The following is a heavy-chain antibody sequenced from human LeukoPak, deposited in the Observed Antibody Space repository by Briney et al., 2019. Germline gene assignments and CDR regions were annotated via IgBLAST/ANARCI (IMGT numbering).Heavy chain of an antibody. CDR1: GFTFSSYA. Sequence: GGSLRLSCAASGFTFSSYAMHWVRQAPGKGLEWVAVISYDGSNKYYADSVKGRFTISRDNSKNTLYLQMNSLRAEDTAIYYCAKDLGGAMIVVVGGQGTLVTVSS. CDR3: AKDLGGAMIVVV. D-gene: IGHD3-22*01. V-gene: IGHV3-30*14. J-gene: IGHJ4*02. CDR2: ISYDGSNK.